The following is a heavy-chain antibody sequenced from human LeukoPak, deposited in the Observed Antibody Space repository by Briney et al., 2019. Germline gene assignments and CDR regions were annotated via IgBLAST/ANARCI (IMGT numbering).Heavy chain of an antibody. CDR1: GYTFV. V-gene: IGHV1-18*01. CDR3: ARDSRDYYYYYMDV. J-gene: IGHJ6*03. Sequence: ASVKVSCKASGYTFVISWVRQAPGPGLEWMGWISGYNGNTNYAQKLQGRVTMTTDTSTSTAYMELRSLRSDDTAVYYCARDSRDYYYYYMDVWGKGTTVTVSS. CDR2: ISGYNGNT.